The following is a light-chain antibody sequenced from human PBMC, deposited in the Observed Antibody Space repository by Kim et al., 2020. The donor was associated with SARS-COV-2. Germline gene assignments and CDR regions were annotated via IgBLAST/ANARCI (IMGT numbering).Light chain of an antibody. CDR1: QDISNY. CDR2: AAS. J-gene: IGKJ1*01. CDR3: QKCDSAPWT. Sequence: ASVGDRVTMTCRAIQDISNYLAWFQLKPGKAPKLLIYAASALQPGVPSRFSGSGSGTDFTLTVTSLQPEDVATYYCQKCDSAPWTFGQGTKVDIK. V-gene: IGKV1-27*01.